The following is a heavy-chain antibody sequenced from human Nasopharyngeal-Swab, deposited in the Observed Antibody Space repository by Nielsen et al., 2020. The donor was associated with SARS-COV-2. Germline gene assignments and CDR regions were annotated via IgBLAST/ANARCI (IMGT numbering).Heavy chain of an antibody. D-gene: IGHD1-26*01. CDR3: AKDLGGSPDY. CDR2: IRYDDTNT. J-gene: IGHJ4*02. Sequence: GESLKISCAASGFTFSSYGMHWVRQAPGEGLEWVAFIRYDDTNTYYADSAKGRFTISRDNSKNTLFLQMNNLRADDTAVYYCAKDLGGSPDYWGQGTLVTVSS. V-gene: IGHV3-30*02. CDR1: GFTFSSYG.